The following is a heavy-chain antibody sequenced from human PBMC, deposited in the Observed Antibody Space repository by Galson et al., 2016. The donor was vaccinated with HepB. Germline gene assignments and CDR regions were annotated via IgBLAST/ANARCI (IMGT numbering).Heavy chain of an antibody. D-gene: IGHD1-26*01. CDR3: ARRQSGRHTGFDY. V-gene: IGHV3-11*04. CDR2: ISGSGSDI. CDR1: GFTLSDFY. J-gene: IGHJ4*02. Sequence: SLRLSCAASGFTLSDFYMSWIRQAPGKGPEWVSYISGSGSDIYYSDSVKGRFTISRDNAQNTLDLRMNSLRVDDTAVYYCARRQSGRHTGFDYWGQGILVTVSS.